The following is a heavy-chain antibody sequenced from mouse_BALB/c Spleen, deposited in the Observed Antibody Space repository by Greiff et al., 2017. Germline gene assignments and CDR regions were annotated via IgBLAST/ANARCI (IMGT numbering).Heavy chain of an antibody. CDR3: AYYGSSWYFDV. CDR2: ISYSGST. D-gene: IGHD1-1*01. V-gene: IGHV3-2*02. J-gene: IGHJ1*01. CDR1: GYSITSDYA. Sequence: DVQLQESGPGLVKPSQSLSLTCTVTGYSITSDYAWNWIRQFPGNKLEWMGYISYSGSTSYNPSLKSRISITRDTSKNQFFLQLNSVTTEDTATYYCAYYGSSWYFDVWGAGTTVTVSS.